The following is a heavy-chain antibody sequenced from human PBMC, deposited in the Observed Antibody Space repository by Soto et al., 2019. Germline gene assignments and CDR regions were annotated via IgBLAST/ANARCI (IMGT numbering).Heavy chain of an antibody. D-gene: IGHD5-12*01. Sequence: VKVSCKASGGTFSSYAISWVRQAPGQGLEWMGGIIPIFGTANYAQKFQGRVTITADKSTSTAYMELSSLRSEDTAVYYCARDQATLPYYYGMDVWGQGTTVTVSS. CDR3: ARDQATLPYYYGMDV. CDR2: IIPIFGTA. CDR1: GGTFSSYA. V-gene: IGHV1-69*06. J-gene: IGHJ6*02.